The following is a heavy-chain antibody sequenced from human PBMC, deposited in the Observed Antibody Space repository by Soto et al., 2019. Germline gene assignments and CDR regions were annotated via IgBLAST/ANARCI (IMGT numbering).Heavy chain of an antibody. CDR1: GGSFSGYY. J-gene: IGHJ6*02. D-gene: IGHD1-7*01. CDR3: ARAAGLELRLPNNYYYGMDV. Sequence: SETLSLTCAVYGGSFSGYYWSWIRQPPGKGLEWIGEINHSGSTNYNPSLKSRVTISVDTSKNQFSLKLSSVTAADTAVYYCARAAGLELRLPNNYYYGMDVWGQGTTVTVS. CDR2: INHSGST. V-gene: IGHV4-34*01.